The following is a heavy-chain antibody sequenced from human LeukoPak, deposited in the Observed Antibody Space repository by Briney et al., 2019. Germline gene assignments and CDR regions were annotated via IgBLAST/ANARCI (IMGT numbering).Heavy chain of an antibody. V-gene: IGHV3-7*03. D-gene: IGHD4-23*01. CDR3: ARDGYGGNRIFDY. J-gene: IGHJ4*02. CDR2: IKQDGSEK. CDR1: GFTFSDYW. Sequence: GGSLRLSCAASGFTFSDYWMSWVRQAPGKGLEWVANIKQDGSEKYYVDSVKGRFTISRDNAKNSLYLQMNSLRSEDTAVYYCARDGYGGNRIFDYWGQGTLVTVSS.